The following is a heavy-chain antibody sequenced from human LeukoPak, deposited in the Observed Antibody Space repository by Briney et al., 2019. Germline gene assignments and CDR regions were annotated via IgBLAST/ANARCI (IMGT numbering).Heavy chain of an antibody. V-gene: IGHV3-23*01. CDR3: AKDRWTEVDAFDI. J-gene: IGHJ3*02. Sequence: GGTLRLSCAASGSTFSSYAMSWVRQAPGKGLEWVSAISGSGGSTYYADSVKGRFTIPRDNSKNTLYLQMNSLRAEDTAVYYCAKDRWTEVDAFDIWGQGTMVTVSS. CDR2: ISGSGGST. D-gene: IGHD1-1*01. CDR1: GSTFSSYA.